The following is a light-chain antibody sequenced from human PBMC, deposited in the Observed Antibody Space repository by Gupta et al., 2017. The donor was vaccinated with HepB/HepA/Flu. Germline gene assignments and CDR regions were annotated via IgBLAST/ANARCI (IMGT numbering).Light chain of an antibody. J-gene: IGKJ1*01. CDR2: GAS. CDR1: QGISNF. Sequence: DIQMTQYPSTLSAFVGDRVTVTCRASQGISNFLAWYQQKPDKAPKLLIYGASTLQSGVPSRFSGSGSWTDFTLTISSLQPEDVATDYCQKYNSAPWTFGQGTQVEIK. V-gene: IGKV1-27*01. CDR3: QKYNSAPWT.